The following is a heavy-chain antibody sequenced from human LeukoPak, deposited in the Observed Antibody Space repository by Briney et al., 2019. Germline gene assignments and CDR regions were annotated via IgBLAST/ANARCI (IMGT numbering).Heavy chain of an antibody. CDR3: ARGVSNWFDP. D-gene: IGHD3-10*01. CDR1: GFTFSSYD. Sequence: GGSLRLSCAASGFTFSSYDMHWVGQATGKGLEWVSAIGTAGDTYYPGSVKGRFTISRENAKNSLYLQMNSLRAGDTALYYCARGVSNWFDPWGQGTLVTVSS. V-gene: IGHV3-13*01. J-gene: IGHJ5*02. CDR2: IGTAGDT.